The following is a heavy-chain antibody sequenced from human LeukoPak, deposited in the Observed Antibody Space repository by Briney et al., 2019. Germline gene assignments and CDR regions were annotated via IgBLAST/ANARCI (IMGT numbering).Heavy chain of an antibody. CDR2: IYSGGST. CDR3: ARNKLVH. Sequence: GGSLRLSCAASGFAVSGNHMTWVRQAPGKGLEWVSVIYSGGSTYYADSVKGRFTISRDNSKNTLYLQMNSLRAEDTAVYYCARNKLVHWGQGTLVTVSS. CDR1: GFAVSGNH. D-gene: IGHD6-13*01. V-gene: IGHV3-66*01. J-gene: IGHJ4*02.